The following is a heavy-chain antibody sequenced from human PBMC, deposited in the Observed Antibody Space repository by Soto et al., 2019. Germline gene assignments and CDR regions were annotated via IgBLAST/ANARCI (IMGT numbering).Heavy chain of an antibody. V-gene: IGHV4-39*01. J-gene: IGHJ4*02. CDR1: GGSISSSSYY. D-gene: IGHD2-2*01. CDR3: ASWGYCSSTSCSGGGDYSDY. CDR2: IYYSGST. Sequence: SETLSLTCTVSGGSISSSSYYWGWIRQPPGKGLEWIGSIYYSGSTYYNPSLKSRVTISVDTSKNQFSLKLSSVTAADTAVYYCASWGYCSSTSCSGGGDYSDYWGQGTLVTVSS.